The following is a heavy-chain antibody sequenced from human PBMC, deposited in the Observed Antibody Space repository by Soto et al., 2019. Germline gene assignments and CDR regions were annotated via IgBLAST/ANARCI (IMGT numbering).Heavy chain of an antibody. V-gene: IGHV1-2*02. CDR1: GYTFTGYY. D-gene: IGHD1-20*01. Sequence: ASVKVSCKASGYTFTGYYMHWVRQAPGQGLEWMGWINPNSGGTNYAQKFQGRVTMTRDTSISTAHMELSRLRSDDTAVYYCAREKRNWTERRLDYWGQGTLVTVSS. CDR3: AREKRNWTERRLDY. CDR2: INPNSGGT. J-gene: IGHJ4*02.